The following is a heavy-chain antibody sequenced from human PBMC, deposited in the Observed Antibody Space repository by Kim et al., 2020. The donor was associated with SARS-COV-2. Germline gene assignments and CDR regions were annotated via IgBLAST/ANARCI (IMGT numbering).Heavy chain of an antibody. Sequence: RYIYYADSEKGRFTITGDKAKNSLYLQMNSLRVEDTAVYYCASLTALARWGQGTLVTVSS. CDR3: ASLTALAR. CDR2: RYI. J-gene: IGHJ4*02. V-gene: IGHV3-21*01.